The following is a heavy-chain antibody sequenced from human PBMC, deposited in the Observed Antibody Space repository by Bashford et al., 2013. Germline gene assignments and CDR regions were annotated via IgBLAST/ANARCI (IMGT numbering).Heavy chain of an antibody. CDR2: VWFDGSNK. Sequence: GGSLRLSCATSGFTFSNHAMHWVRQAPGKGLEWVAVVWFDGSNKLYRESVKGRFTISKDFSRNSLFLQMSSLRAEDTAVYYCARDSGFYTFDYWGQGTLVTVSS. CDR1: GFTFSNHA. J-gene: IGHJ4*02. V-gene: IGHV3-33*08. CDR3: ARDSGFYTFDY. D-gene: IGHD6-19*01.